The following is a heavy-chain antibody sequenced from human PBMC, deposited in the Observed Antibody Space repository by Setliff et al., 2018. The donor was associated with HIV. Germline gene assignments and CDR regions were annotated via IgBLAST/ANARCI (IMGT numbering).Heavy chain of an antibody. CDR2: IYHRGST. V-gene: IGHV4-39*07. CDR1: GASITTDTYY. J-gene: IGHJ3*02. CDR3: ARAEMATIVAFDI. Sequence: SETLSLTCTVSGASITTDTYYWAWIRQPPGKGLEWIGSIYHRGSTHHNPSLKSRVTFSVDTSKNQFSLKLTSVTAADTAVYYCARAEMATIVAFDIWGQGTMVTVSS. D-gene: IGHD5-12*01.